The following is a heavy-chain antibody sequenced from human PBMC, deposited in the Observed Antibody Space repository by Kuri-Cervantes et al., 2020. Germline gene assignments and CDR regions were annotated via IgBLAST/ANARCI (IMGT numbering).Heavy chain of an antibody. Sequence: GESLKISCAASGFTFSSYSMNWVRQAPGKGLEWVSYISSSSSTIYYADSVKGRFTISRDNAKNSLYLQMNSLRAEDTAVYYCARDISSGTTLNYYYYYYMDVWGKGTTVTVSS. CDR3: ARDISSGTTLNYYYYYYMDV. J-gene: IGHJ6*03. CDR1: GFTFSSYS. V-gene: IGHV3-48*01. D-gene: IGHD1-1*01. CDR2: ISSSSSTI.